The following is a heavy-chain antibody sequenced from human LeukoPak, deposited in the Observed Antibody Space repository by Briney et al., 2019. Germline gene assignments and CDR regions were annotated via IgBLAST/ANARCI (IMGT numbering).Heavy chain of an antibody. V-gene: IGHV4-31*03. D-gene: IGHD1-7*01. J-gene: IGHJ6*02. CDR2: IYYSGST. CDR1: GGSISSGGYY. Sequence: SETLSLTCTVSGGSISSGGYYWSWIRQHPGKGLEWIGYIYYSGSTYYNPSLKSRVTISVDTSKNQFSLKLSSVTAADTAVYYCARRFGNWNYANYYYYYGMDVWGQGTTVTVSS. CDR3: ARRFGNWNYANYYYYYGMDV.